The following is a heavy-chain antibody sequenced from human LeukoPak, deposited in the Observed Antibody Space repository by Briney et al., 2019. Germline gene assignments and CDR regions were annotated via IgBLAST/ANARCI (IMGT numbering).Heavy chain of an antibody. J-gene: IGHJ4*02. CDR1: GFTFGNSW. V-gene: IGHV3-9*01. D-gene: IGHD6-6*01. Sequence: PGGSLRLSCAASGFTFGNSWVHWVRQAPGKGLEWVSGISWNSGSIGYADSVKGRFTISRDNAKNSLYLQMSSLRAEDTALYYCAKEQYSRPPFDYWGQGTLVTVSS. CDR2: ISWNSGSI. CDR3: AKEQYSRPPFDY.